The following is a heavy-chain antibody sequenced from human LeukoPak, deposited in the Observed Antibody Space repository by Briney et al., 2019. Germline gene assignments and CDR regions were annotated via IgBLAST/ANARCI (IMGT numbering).Heavy chain of an antibody. CDR2: ISGSGGST. V-gene: IGHV3-23*01. J-gene: IGHJ4*02. Sequence: PGGSLRLSCAASGFTFSSYAMSWVRQAPGKGLEWVSGISGSGGSTYYADSVKGRFTISRDNSKNTLYLQMNSLRAEDTAVYYCAKDPYYDILTGYFYFDYWGQGTLVTVSS. CDR3: AKDPYYDILTGYFYFDY. D-gene: IGHD3-9*01. CDR1: GFTFSSYA.